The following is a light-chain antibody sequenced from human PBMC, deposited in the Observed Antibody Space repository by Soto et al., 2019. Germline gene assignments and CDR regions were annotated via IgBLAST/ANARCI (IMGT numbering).Light chain of an antibody. CDR2: DDS. J-gene: IGLJ1*01. CDR3: QVWDSSSDHSV. V-gene: IGLV3-21*02. Sequence: SYELTQPPSVSVAPGQTARITCGGNNIGSKSVHWYQQKPGQAPVLVVHDDSDRPSGIPERFSGSNSGNTATLTISRVEAGDEADYYCQVWDSSSDHSVFGTGTKLTVL. CDR1: NIGSKS.